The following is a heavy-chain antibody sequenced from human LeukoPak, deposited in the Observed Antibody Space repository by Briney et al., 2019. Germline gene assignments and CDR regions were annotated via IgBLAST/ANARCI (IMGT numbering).Heavy chain of an antibody. Sequence: GGSLRLSCAASGFTLSSYWMHWVRQAPGKGLVWVSGIDSDGRSTSYADSVKGRFTISRDPAKNTLFLQMNSLRAEGTAVYYCARDTAPSYWGQGTLVTVSS. CDR3: ARDTAPSY. V-gene: IGHV3-74*01. CDR1: GFTLSSYW. J-gene: IGHJ4*02. D-gene: IGHD5-18*01. CDR2: IDSDGRST.